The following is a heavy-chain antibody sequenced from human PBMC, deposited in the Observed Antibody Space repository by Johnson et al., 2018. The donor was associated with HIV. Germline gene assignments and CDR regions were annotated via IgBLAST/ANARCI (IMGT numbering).Heavy chain of an antibody. D-gene: IGHD3-3*01. CDR1: GCTVSNNY. CDR3: AREVCTIFGATQRGAFDI. CDR2: IYSGGST. Sequence: VQLVESGGGLVQSGGSLRVSCAASGCTVSNNYMSRVRQAPGKGLEWVSLIYSGGSTYYADSVKGRFTISRDNSKNTLNLQMNSLRGEDTAVYYCAREVCTIFGATQRGAFDIWGQGTTVTVSS. V-gene: IGHV3-66*02. J-gene: IGHJ3*02.